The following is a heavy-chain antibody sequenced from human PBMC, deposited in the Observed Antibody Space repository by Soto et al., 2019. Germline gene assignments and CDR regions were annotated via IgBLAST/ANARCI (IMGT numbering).Heavy chain of an antibody. CDR2: ISGSGGST. CDR1: GFTFSSYA. Sequence: GGSLRLSCAASGFTFSSYAMSWVRQAPGKGLEWVSAISGSGGSTYYADSVKGRFTISRDNSKNTLYLQMNSLRAEDTAVYYCAKDGDTAMVQGKINFFDYWGQGTLVTVSS. CDR3: AKDGDTAMVQGKINFFDY. D-gene: IGHD5-18*01. J-gene: IGHJ4*02. V-gene: IGHV3-23*01.